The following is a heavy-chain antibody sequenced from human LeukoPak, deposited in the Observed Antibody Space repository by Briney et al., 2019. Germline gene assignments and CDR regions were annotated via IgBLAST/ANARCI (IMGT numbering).Heavy chain of an antibody. CDR3: AREQEAARNWSFDL. V-gene: IGHV3-74*01. D-gene: IGHD6-6*01. Sequence: GGSLRLSCAASGFIFSNYWMNWVRRAPGKGLVWVSRIHKDGTDTHYADSVRGRFTISRDNAKNTLYLQMNSLRAEDTAEYSCAREQEAARNWSFDLWGRGTLVTVSS. J-gene: IGHJ2*01. CDR1: GFIFSNYW. CDR2: IHKDGTDT.